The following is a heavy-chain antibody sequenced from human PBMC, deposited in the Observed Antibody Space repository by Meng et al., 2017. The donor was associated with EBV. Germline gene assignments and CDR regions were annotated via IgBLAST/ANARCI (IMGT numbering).Heavy chain of an antibody. D-gene: IGHD3-10*01. CDR3: ASESGRGYTPDY. Sequence: QVQLEQSGAEVKKPGSAVKVSCKTSGGPFSSDAISWVRQAPGQGLEWLGGLIPMFGAPNYAQKFQGRVTITADESTSTHYMELSSLRSEDTAVYYCASESGRGYTPDYWGQGTPVTVAS. J-gene: IGHJ4*02. CDR1: GGPFSSDA. CDR2: LIPMFGAP. V-gene: IGHV1-69*01.